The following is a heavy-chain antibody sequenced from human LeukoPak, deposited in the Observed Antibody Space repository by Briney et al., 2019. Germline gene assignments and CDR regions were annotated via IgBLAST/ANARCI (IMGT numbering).Heavy chain of an antibody. D-gene: IGHD1-1*01. J-gene: IGHJ4*02. V-gene: IGHV3-74*01. CDR3: AREWKKTGAFDH. Sequence: RINTDGSSTTYADSVKGRFTISRDNTENTLYLQMSSLRAEDTAVYYCAREWKKTGAFDHWGQGTLVTVSS. CDR2: INTDGSST.